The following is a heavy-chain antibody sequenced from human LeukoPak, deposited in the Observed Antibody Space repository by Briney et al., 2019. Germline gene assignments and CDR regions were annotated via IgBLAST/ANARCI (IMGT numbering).Heavy chain of an antibody. Sequence: PGGSLRLSCAASGFTFSSYAMHWVRQAPGKGLEWVAVISYDGSNKYHADSVKGRFTISRDNPKNTLYLQMNSLRAEDTAVYYCARSRPLGRPRYNWFDPWGQGTLVTVSS. V-gene: IGHV3-30-3*01. J-gene: IGHJ5*02. CDR3: ARSRPLGRPRYNWFDP. CDR2: ISYDGSNK. CDR1: GFTFSSYA. D-gene: IGHD3-16*01.